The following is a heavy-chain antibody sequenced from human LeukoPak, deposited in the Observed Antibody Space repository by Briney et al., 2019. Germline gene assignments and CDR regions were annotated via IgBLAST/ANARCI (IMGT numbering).Heavy chain of an antibody. CDR2: IIPIFGTA. CDR3: ARDAPTYYYDSSGHPHYYYYMDV. J-gene: IGHJ6*03. V-gene: IGHV1-69*05. Sequence: GSSVKVSCKASGGTFSSYAISWVRQAPGQGLEWMRGIIPIFGTANYAQKFQGRVTITTDESTSTAYMELSSLRSEDTAVYYCARDAPTYYYDSSGHPHYYYYMDVWGKGTTVTVSS. CDR1: GGTFSSYA. D-gene: IGHD3-22*01.